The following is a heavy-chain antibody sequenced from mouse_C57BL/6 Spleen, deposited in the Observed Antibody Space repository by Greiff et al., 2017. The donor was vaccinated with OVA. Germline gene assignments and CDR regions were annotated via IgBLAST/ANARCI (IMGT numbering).Heavy chain of an antibody. J-gene: IGHJ4*01. Sequence: EAVPGLVKPSQSLSLTRSVTAYYITICYYWNWIRQFPGNKLEWMGYISYDGSNNYNPSLKNRISITRDTSKNQFFLKLNSVTTEDTATYYCARDGYYEVYYAMDYWGQGTSVTVSS. V-gene: IGHV3-6*01. CDR3: ARDGYYEVYYAMDY. D-gene: IGHD2-3*01. CDR1: AYYITICYY. CDR2: ISYDGSN.